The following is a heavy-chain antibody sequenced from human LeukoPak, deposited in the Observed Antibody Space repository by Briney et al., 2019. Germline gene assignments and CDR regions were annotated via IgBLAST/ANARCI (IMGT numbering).Heavy chain of an antibody. V-gene: IGHV4-34*01. CDR3: ARSYYYGSGSGRYMDV. CDR1: GGSFSGYY. Sequence: SETLSLTCAVYGGSFSGYYWSWIRQPPGKGLEWIGEINHSGSTNYNPSLKSRVTISVDTSKNQFSLKLSSVTAADTAVYYCARSYYYGSGSGRYMDVWGKGTTVTISS. D-gene: IGHD3-10*01. CDR2: INHSGST. J-gene: IGHJ6*03.